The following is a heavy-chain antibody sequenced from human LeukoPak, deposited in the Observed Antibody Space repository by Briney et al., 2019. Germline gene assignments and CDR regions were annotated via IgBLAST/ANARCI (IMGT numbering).Heavy chain of an antibody. J-gene: IGHJ4*02. CDR3: ARVVRGSSGYRYYFDY. D-gene: IGHD3-22*01. CDR2: TNTNTENP. V-gene: IGHV7-4-1*02. CDR1: GYTFTSYA. Sequence: ASVKVSCKASGYTFTSYALNWVRQAPGQGLEWMGWTNTNTENPTYAQGFTGRFVFSLDTSVSTAYLQISSLKAEDTAVYYCARVVRGSSGYRYYFDYWGQGTLVTVSS.